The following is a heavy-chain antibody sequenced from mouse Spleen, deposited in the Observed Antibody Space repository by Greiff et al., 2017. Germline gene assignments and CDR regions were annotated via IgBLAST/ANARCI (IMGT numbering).Heavy chain of an antibody. Sequence: VQLQQSGADLVKPGASVKLSCTASGFTFNDYCMHWVKQRPEQGLEWIGNINPGSGDTNYAPKFQGKATITTDTTSNTAYLQLSSLTAEDTAVYDCARIGSNYYGYDYAMDYWGQGTSVTVSS. CDR2: INPGSGDT. CDR3: ARIGSNYYGYDYAMDY. J-gene: IGHJ4*01. D-gene: IGHD1-2*01. V-gene: IGHV14-2*01. CDR1: GFTFNDYC.